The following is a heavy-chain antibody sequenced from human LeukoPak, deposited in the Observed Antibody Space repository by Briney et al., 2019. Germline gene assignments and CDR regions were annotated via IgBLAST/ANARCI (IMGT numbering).Heavy chain of an antibody. V-gene: IGHV3-48*03. Sequence: PGGSLRLSCAATGSTFSSYEMNWVRQAPGKGLEWVSYISSSGSTIYYADSVKGRFTISRDNSKNTLYLQMNSLRAEDTAVYYCANQEQWLVLGLDAFDIWGQGTMVTVSS. D-gene: IGHD6-19*01. CDR1: GSTFSSYE. J-gene: IGHJ3*02. CDR3: ANQEQWLVLGLDAFDI. CDR2: ISSSGSTI.